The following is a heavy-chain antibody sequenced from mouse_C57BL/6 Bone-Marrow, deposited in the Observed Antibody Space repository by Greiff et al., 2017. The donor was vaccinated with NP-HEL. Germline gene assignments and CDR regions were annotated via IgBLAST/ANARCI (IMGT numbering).Heavy chain of an antibody. J-gene: IGHJ2*01. V-gene: IGHV1-62-2*01. CDR3: ARHEDRGGTNYLDY. Sequence: QVQLQQSGAELVKPGASVKLSCKASGYTFTEYTIHWVKQRSGQGLEWIGWFYPGSGSIKYNENFKDKATLTADKSSSTDYMELSRLTSEDSAVYFCARHEDRGGTNYLDYWGQGTTLTVSS. D-gene: IGHD4-1*01. CDR1: GYTFTEYT. CDR2: FYPGSGSI.